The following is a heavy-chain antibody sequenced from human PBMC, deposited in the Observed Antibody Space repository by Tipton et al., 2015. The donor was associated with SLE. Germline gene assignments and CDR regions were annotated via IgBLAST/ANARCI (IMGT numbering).Heavy chain of an antibody. CDR1: GVSISSTSYY. J-gene: IGHJ2*01. D-gene: IGHD3-3*01. CDR3: AREPLEVREWFDL. Sequence: TLSLTCTVSGVSISSTSYYWAWIRQPPGKGLQWIGSAFYSGSTYYNPSLKSRVTISVDTSKNQFSLKLSSVTAADTAVYYCAREPLEVREWFDLWGRGTLVTVSS. CDR2: AFYSGST. V-gene: IGHV4-39*07.